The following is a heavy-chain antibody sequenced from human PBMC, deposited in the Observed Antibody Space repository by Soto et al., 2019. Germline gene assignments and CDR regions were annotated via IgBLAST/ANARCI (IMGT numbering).Heavy chain of an antibody. V-gene: IGHV1-3*01. CDR3: ARGAMIIGLLWVPPDY. D-gene: IGHD3-3*01. CDR2: INAGNGNT. CDR1: GYTFTSYA. J-gene: IGHJ4*02. Sequence: GASVKVSCKASGYTFTSYAMHWVRQAPGQRLEWMGWINAGNGNTKYSQKFQGRVTITRDTSASTAYMELSSLRSEDTAVYYCARGAMIIGLLWVPPDYWGQGTLVTVSS.